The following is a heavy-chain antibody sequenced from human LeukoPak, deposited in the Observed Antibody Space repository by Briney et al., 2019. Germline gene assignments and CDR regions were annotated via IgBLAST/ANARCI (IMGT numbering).Heavy chain of an antibody. V-gene: IGHV4-39*07. CDR3: ARLTTVTTVDY. D-gene: IGHD4-17*01. CDR1: GVSFTIYS. Sequence: SETLSLTCAGYGVSFTIYSWSWLRQPPGKGLEGIGSIYYSGSTYYNPSLKSRVTISVDTSKNQFSLKLSSVTAADTAVYYCARLTTVTTVDYGGQGTLVTVSS. J-gene: IGHJ4*02. CDR2: IYYSGST.